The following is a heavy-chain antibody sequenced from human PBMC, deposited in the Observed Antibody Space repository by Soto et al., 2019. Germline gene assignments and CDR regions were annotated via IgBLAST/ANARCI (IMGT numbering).Heavy chain of an antibody. CDR2: ISGYNGNT. J-gene: IGHJ5*02. CDR1: GYTFTSYG. CDR3: ARYSATINSFWFAP. Sequence: QVQLVQSGAEVKKPGASVKVSCKASGYTFTSYGISWVRQAPGQGLEWMGWISGYNGNTNYAQKLQGRVTMTTDTSTSTSYMELRSLRSDDTAVYYCARYSATINSFWFAPWGQGTLVTVSS. D-gene: IGHD5-12*01. V-gene: IGHV1-18*01.